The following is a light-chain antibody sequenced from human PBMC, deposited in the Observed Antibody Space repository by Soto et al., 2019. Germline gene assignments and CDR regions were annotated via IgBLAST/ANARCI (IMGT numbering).Light chain of an antibody. CDR2: DVS. V-gene: IGLV2-11*01. J-gene: IGLJ3*02. Sequence: QSALTQPRSVSGSPGQSVTISCTGTSSDVGGYNYVSWYQQHPGKAPKLMIYDVSKRPSGVPDRFSGSKSGNTASLTISGLQADDEADYYCCSYTGSHIFDGVFGGGTKLTVL. CDR3: CSYTGSHIFDGV. CDR1: SSDVGGYNY.